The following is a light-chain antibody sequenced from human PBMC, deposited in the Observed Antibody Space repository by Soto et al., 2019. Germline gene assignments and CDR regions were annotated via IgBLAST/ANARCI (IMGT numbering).Light chain of an antibody. CDR1: SSDIGGYNY. CDR2: EVS. Sequence: QSALTQPASVSGSPGQSITISCTGDSSDIGGYNYVSWYQHHPGKVPKLIIYEVSNRPSGISTRFSGSKSGNTAYLTVSGLQAEDEADYYCSSYTSSRTWVFGGGTKLTVL. J-gene: IGLJ3*02. V-gene: IGLV2-14*01. CDR3: SSYTSSRTWV.